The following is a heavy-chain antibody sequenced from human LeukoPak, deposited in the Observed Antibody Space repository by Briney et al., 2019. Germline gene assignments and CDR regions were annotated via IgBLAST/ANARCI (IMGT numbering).Heavy chain of an antibody. CDR3: ARGPSYDYVWGSYRNWGDYYYGMDV. J-gene: IGHJ6*04. V-gene: IGHV1-46*01. CDR2: INPSGGST. D-gene: IGHD3-16*02. CDR1: GYTFTSYY. Sequence: ASVKVSFKASGYTFTSYYMHWVRQAPGQGLEGMGIINPSGGSTSYAQKFQGRVTMTRDTSTSTVYMELSSLRSEDTAVYYCARGPSYDYVWGSYRNWGDYYYGMDVWGKGTTVTVSS.